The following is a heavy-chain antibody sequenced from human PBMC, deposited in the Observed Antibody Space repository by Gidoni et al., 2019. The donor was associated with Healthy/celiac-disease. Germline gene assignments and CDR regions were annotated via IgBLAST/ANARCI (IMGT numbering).Heavy chain of an antibody. V-gene: IGHV4-39*01. J-gene: IGHJ4*02. CDR1: GGSISSSSYY. CDR2: IYYSGST. D-gene: IGHD6-13*01. Sequence: QLQLQESGPGLVKPSETLSLTCTVSGGSISSSSYYWGWIRQPPGKGLEWIGSIYYSGSTYYNPSLKSRVTISVDTSKNQFSLKLSSVTAADTAVYYCARQLDPEGSSWYAPSLCYFDYWGQGTLVTVSS. CDR3: ARQLDPEGSSWYAPSLCYFDY.